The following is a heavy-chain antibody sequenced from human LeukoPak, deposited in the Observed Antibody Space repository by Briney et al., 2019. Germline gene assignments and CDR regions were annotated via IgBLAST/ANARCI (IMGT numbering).Heavy chain of an antibody. CDR2: ISGSGGST. CDR3: AKDGSWNDVIAFDI. CDR1: GFTFSSYA. D-gene: IGHD1-1*01. V-gene: IGHV3-23*01. Sequence: GGSLRLSCAASGFTFSSYAMSWVRQAPGKGLEWVSAISGSGGSTYYADSVKGRFTTSRDNSKNTLYLQMNSLRAEDPAVYYCAKDGSWNDVIAFDIWGQGTMVTVSS. J-gene: IGHJ3*02.